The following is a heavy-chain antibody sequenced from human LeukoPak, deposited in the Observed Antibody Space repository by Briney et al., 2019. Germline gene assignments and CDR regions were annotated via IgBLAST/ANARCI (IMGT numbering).Heavy chain of an antibody. D-gene: IGHD1-7*01. J-gene: IGHJ6*02. CDR3: ARATTPGYGMDV. Sequence: QSGGSLRLSCAASGFTFSSYSMNWVRQAPGKGLEWVSYISSSSSSIYYADSVKGRFTISRDNAKNSLYLQMNSLRAEDTAVYYCARATTPGYGMDVWGQGTTVTVSS. CDR2: ISSSSSSI. V-gene: IGHV3-48*04. CDR1: GFTFSSYS.